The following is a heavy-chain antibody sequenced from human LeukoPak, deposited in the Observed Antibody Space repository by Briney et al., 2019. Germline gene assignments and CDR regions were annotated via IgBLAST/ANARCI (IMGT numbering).Heavy chain of an antibody. CDR1: VFTFGSSY. CDR2: ISSDGTST. D-gene: IGHD2-2*01. J-gene: IGHJ4*02. V-gene: IGHV3-74*01. CDR3: ARDVGSSLHS. Sequence: VESLRLSCAPSVFTFGSSYIHWVRQDTGKGLVWVSCISSDGTSTHYADSVKGRFTISRDNPKNTVYLQMNTLRAENTAVYYCARDVGSSLHSWGQGTLVIVSS.